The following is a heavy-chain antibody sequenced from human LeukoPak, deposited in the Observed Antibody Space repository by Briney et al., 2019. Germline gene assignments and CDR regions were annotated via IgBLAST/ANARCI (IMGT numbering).Heavy chain of an antibody. CDR2: ISGSGGST. D-gene: IGHD2-15*01. V-gene: IGHV3-23*01. J-gene: IGHJ4*02. CDR3: AKDGLGYCSGGSCSTNFDY. CDR1: GFTFSSDA. Sequence: GGSLRLSCAASGFTFSSDAMSWVRQAPGKGLEWVSAISGSGGSTYYADSVKGRFTISRDNSKNTLYLQMNSLRAEDTAVYYCAKDGLGYCSGGSCSTNFDYWGQGTLVTVSS.